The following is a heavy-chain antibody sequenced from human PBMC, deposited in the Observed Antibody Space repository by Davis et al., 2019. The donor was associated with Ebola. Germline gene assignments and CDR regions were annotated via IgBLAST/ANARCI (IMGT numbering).Heavy chain of an antibody. CDR2: INWNGAST. V-gene: IGHV3-20*04. J-gene: IGHJ3*02. Sequence: GGSLRLSCVASGFTFDDYAMSWVRQAPGKGLEWLSGINWNGASTGYADSVKGRFTISRDNAKNSLYLQMNSLRDEDTAVYYCARESYDSSGYYYGLAFDIWGQGTMVTVSS. D-gene: IGHD3-22*01. CDR3: ARESYDSSGYYYGLAFDI. CDR1: GFTFDDYA.